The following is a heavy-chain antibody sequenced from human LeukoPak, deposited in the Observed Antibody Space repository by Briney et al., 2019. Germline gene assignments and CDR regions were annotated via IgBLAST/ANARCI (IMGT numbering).Heavy chain of an antibody. CDR3: AKEVDTVMDWANDAFDI. Sequence: GRSLGLSCAASGFSFSTFGMHWVRQAPGEGLEWVAVISSDGGTQYYADSVKGRFTISRDNSQNTLYLQMESLRVEDTAVYYCAKEVDTVMDWANDAFDIWGHGTMVTVSS. J-gene: IGHJ3*02. CDR2: ISSDGGTQ. CDR1: GFSFSTFG. V-gene: IGHV3-30*18. D-gene: IGHD5-18*01.